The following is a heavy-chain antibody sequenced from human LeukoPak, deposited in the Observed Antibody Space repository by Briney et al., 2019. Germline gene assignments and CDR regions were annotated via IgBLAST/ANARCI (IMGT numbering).Heavy chain of an antibody. V-gene: IGHV1-24*01. CDR3: ATFGYSKVWNWFDP. J-gene: IGHJ5*02. CDR1: GYTLTELS. Sequence: ASVKVSCKVSGYTLTELSMHWVRQAPGKGLEWMGGSDPEDGETIYAQKFQGRVTMTEDTSTDTAYMELSSLRSEDTAVYYCATFGYSKVWNWFDPWGQGTLVTVSS. CDR2: SDPEDGET. D-gene: IGHD4-11*01.